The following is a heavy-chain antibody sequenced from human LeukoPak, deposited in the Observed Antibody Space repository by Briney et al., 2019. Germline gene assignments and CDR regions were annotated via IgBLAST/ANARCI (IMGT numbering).Heavy chain of an antibody. V-gene: IGHV3-30*02. CDR2: IRYDGSNK. Sequence: GGSLRLSYAASGFTFSSYGMHWVRQAPGKGLEWVAFIRYDGSNKYYADSVKGRFTISRDNSKNTLYLQMNSLRAEDTAVYYCATLPLPGIAVAATQPFDYWGQGTLVTVSS. CDR1: GFTFSSYG. CDR3: ATLPLPGIAVAATQPFDY. D-gene: IGHD6-19*01. J-gene: IGHJ4*02.